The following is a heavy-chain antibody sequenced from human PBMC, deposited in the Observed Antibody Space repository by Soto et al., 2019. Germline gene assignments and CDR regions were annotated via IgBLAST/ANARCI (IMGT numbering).Heavy chain of an antibody. V-gene: IGHV4-31*03. D-gene: IGHD3-16*02. J-gene: IGHJ4*02. CDR2: IYYSGST. Sequence: QVQLQESGPGLVKPSQTLSLTCTVSGGSISSGGYYWSWIRQHPVQGLEWIGYIYYSGSTCYNPSPKNRVTISLDTSKKQFSLKLSSVTAAHTAVYSCARSVNPWGEGTLVTVSS. CDR1: GGSISSGGYY. CDR3: ARSVNP.